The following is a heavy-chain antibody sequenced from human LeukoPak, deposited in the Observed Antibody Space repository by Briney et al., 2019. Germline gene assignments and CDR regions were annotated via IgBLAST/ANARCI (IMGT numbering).Heavy chain of an antibody. CDR1: GGSISSGGYS. Sequence: SSETLSLTCAVSGGSISSGGYSWSWIRQPPGKGLEWIGYIYHSGSTYYNPSLKSRVTISVDRSKNQLSLKLSSVTAADTAVYYCASVYYYDSSGFFDYWGQGTLVTVSS. V-gene: IGHV4-30-2*01. CDR2: IYHSGST. J-gene: IGHJ4*02. CDR3: ASVYYYDSSGFFDY. D-gene: IGHD3-22*01.